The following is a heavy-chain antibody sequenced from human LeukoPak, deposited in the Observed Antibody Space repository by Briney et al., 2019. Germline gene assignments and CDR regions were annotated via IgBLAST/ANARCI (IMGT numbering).Heavy chain of an antibody. Sequence: GGSLRLSCAASGFTFSSYEMNWVRPAPGKGLEWVSYISGSGNTIYYADSMKGRFAVSRDNAKNSLYLQMNSLRAEDTAVYYCARPGRPGDAFDVWGQGTMVTVSS. CDR1: GFTFSSYE. J-gene: IGHJ3*01. CDR3: ARPGRPGDAFDV. CDR2: ISGSGNTI. V-gene: IGHV3-48*03.